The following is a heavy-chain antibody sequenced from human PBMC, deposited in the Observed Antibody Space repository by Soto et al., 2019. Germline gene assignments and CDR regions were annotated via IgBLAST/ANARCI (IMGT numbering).Heavy chain of an antibody. V-gene: IGHV1-3*01. CDR1: GFVSTNYN. D-gene: IGHD3-10*01. CDR2: INAANGNT. Sequence: ASVKVSCKASGFVSTNYNFHWVRQAPGQSLEWMGRINAANGNTQYSQNFQGRVTFTSDASASTAFMELTNLRFEDKAIYYCATDYGSNWRLWGQGTLVTVSS. J-gene: IGHJ4*02. CDR3: ATDYGSNWRL.